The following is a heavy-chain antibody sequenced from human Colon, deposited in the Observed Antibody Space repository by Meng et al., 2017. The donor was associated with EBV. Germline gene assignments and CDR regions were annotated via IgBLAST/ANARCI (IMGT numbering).Heavy chain of an antibody. J-gene: IGHJ4*02. V-gene: IGHV4-34*02. CDR2: INHSGSA. CDR3: ARTFGYCSNNNCPRTLGY. Sequence: QVHLKQWAACLLKPSETLSLTCGVSGGSLSGYYWSWIRHFPGRTLEFIGDINHSGSANYNPSLRSRVTISVDTSKNQIFLNLHSVTAADTAVYHCARTFGYCSNNNCPRTLGYWGQGTLVTVSS. D-gene: IGHD2-2*03. CDR1: GGSLSGYY.